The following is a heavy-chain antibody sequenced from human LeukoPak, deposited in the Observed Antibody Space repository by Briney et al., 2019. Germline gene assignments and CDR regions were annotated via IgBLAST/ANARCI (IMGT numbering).Heavy chain of an antibody. CDR1: GFTFSSYS. V-gene: IGHV3-21*01. Sequence: GGSLRLSCAASGFTFSSYSMNWVRQAPGKGLEWVSSISSSSSYIYYADSVKGRFTISRDNAKNSLYLQMNSLRAEDTAVYYCARDYPKDYGSGSYYRYFDYWGQGTLVTVSS. J-gene: IGHJ4*02. D-gene: IGHD3-10*01. CDR2: ISSSSSYI. CDR3: ARDYPKDYGSGSYYRYFDY.